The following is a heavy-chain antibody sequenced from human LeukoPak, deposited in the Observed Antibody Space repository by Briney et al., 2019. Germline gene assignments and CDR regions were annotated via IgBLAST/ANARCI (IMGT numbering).Heavy chain of an antibody. V-gene: IGHV3-30*02. CDR1: GGTFSIYG. D-gene: IGHD4-23*01. CDR3: AKDPGGNRPLRY. Sequence: SCKASGGTFSIYGMHWVRQAPGKGLEWVAFIRYDGSNKYYADSVKGRFTISRDNSKNTLYLQMNSLRAEDTAVYYCAKDPGGNRPLRYWGQGTLVTVSS. CDR2: IRYDGSNK. J-gene: IGHJ4*02.